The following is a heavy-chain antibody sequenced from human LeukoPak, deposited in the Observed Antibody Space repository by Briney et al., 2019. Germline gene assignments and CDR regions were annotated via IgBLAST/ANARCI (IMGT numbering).Heavy chain of an antibody. Sequence: PSETLSLTCAVYSGSFSGYYWSWIRQPPGKGLEWIGEINHSGSTNYNPSLKSRVTISVDTSKNQFSLKLSSVTAADTAVNYWARGGVYGSGLYYYYYMDVWGKGTTVTVSS. CDR2: INHSGST. V-gene: IGHV4-34*01. CDR1: SGSFSGYY. J-gene: IGHJ6*03. CDR3: ARGGVYGSGLYYYYYMDV. D-gene: IGHD3-10*01.